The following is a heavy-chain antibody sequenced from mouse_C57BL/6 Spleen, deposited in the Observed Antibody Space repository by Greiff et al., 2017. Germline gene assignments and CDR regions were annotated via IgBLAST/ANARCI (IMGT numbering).Heavy chain of an antibody. J-gene: IGHJ1*03. V-gene: IGHV1-61*01. D-gene: IGHD1-1*01. CDR1: GYTFTSYW. CDR3: AREDYYGSSYGYFDV. CDR2: IYPSDSET. Sequence: QVQLQQPGAELVRPGSSVKLSCKASGYTFTSYWMDWVKQRPGQGLEWIGNIYPSDSETHYNQKFKDKATLTVDKSSSTAYMQLSSLTSEDSAVYYGAREDYYGSSYGYFDVWGTGTTVTVST.